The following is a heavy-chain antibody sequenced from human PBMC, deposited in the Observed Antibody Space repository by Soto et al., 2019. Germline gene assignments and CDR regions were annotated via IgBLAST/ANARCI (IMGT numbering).Heavy chain of an antibody. Sequence: HPGGSLRLSCAASGFTFSSYWMSWVRQAPGKGLEWVANIKQDGSEKYYVDSVKGRFTISRDNAKNSLYLQMNSLRAEDTAVYYCARDPTKWYDFWSGPRLGGYFDYWGQGTLVTVSS. CDR1: GFTFSSYW. CDR3: ARDPTKWYDFWSGPRLGGYFDY. J-gene: IGHJ4*02. D-gene: IGHD3-3*01. CDR2: IKQDGSEK. V-gene: IGHV3-7*01.